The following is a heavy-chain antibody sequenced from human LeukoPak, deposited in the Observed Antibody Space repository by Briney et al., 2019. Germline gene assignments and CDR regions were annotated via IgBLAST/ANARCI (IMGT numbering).Heavy chain of an antibody. CDR3: AKDYYYDSSGYYHDY. CDR2: IRYDGSNK. CDR1: GFTFSSYG. J-gene: IGHJ4*02. V-gene: IGHV3-30*02. D-gene: IGHD3-22*01. Sequence: SGGPLRLSCAASGFTFSSYGMHWVRQAPGKGLEWVAFIRYDGSNKYYADSVKGRFTISRDNSKNTLYLQMNSLRAEDTAVYYCAKDYYYDSSGYYHDYWGQGTLVTVSS.